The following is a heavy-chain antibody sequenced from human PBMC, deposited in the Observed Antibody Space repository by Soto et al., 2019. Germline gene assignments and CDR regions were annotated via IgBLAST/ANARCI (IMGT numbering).Heavy chain of an antibody. CDR1: GFRFSIYS. V-gene: IGHV3-48*02. Sequence: EVQLVESGGGLVQPGGSLRLSCAASGFRFSIYSMNWVRQAPGKGLEWSAYITGDTNRIKYADSVKGRFTISRDNAKNSVYLQINSLRDEDTAVYYCARSVEGHFDYWSQGTVVTVSS. J-gene: IGHJ4*02. CDR3: ARSVEGHFDY. CDR2: ITGDTNRI. D-gene: IGHD6-19*01.